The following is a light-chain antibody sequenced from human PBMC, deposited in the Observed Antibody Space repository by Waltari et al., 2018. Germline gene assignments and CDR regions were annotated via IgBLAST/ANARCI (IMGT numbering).Light chain of an antibody. Sequence: DIQMTQSPSTLSASIGDRVTITCRASQSVSRWLAWYLQKPGKAPKVLIYDASSLESGVPSRFSGSGSGTEFTLTISSLQPDDFATYYCQQYTTYSGTFGQGTKVEIK. J-gene: IGKJ1*01. CDR1: QSVSRW. V-gene: IGKV1-5*01. CDR3: QQYTTYSGT. CDR2: DAS.